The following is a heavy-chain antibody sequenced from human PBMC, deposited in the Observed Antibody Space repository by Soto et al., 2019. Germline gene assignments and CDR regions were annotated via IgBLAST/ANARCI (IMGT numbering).Heavy chain of an antibody. CDR1: GGSISSSDW. Sequence: QVQLQESGPGLVKPSGTLSLTCAVSGGSISSSDWWNWVRQPPGKGLEWIGEISQSGNTNYNPSLKSRVTISVDESKKSFSLKLDSVTAADTAVYYCAREVSGIQAFDYWGQGTLVTVSS. CDR3: AREVSGIQAFDY. D-gene: IGHD1-20*01. J-gene: IGHJ4*02. CDR2: ISQSGNT. V-gene: IGHV4-4*02.